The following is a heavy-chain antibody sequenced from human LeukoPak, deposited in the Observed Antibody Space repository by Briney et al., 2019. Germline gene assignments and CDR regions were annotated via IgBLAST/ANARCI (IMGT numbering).Heavy chain of an antibody. CDR1: IGSISSGSYY. CDR3: ARYNPYYDFWSGLYYYYMDV. J-gene: IGHJ6*03. V-gene: IGHV4-61*02. Sequence: SETLSLTCTVCIGSISSGSYYWSWIRQPAGKGLEWIGRIYTSGSTNYNPSLKSRVTISVDTSKNQFSLKLSSVTAADTAVYYCARYNPYYDFWSGLYYYYMDVWGKGTTVTVSS. CDR2: IYTSGST. D-gene: IGHD3-3*01.